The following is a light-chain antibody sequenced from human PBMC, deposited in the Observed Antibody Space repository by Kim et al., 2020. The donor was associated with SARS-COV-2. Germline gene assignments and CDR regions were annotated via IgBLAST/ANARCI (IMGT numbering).Light chain of an antibody. CDR3: HHYKGYPIT. Sequence: ASIGDRVTITCRASQNINRDLAWYQQKPGRAPNLLIYKTPSLKSGVPSRFNGSGSGTEFTLTISSLQPDDFATYFCHHYKGYPITFGQGTRLEIK. V-gene: IGKV1-5*03. CDR2: KTP. CDR1: QNINRD. J-gene: IGKJ5*01.